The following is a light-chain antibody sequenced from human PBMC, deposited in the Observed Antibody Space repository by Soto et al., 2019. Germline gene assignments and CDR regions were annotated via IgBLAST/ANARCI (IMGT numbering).Light chain of an antibody. CDR1: QGVSSY. Sequence: EIVLTQSPATLSLSPGESATLSCRASQGVSSYLAWYQQKPGQAPRLLVYDASNRAPGIPARFSGSGSGTDFTLPISNLEPEDFAVNYCQQRNNWPLITFGPGTKVDIK. V-gene: IGKV3-11*01. CDR3: QQRNNWPLIT. J-gene: IGKJ3*01. CDR2: DAS.